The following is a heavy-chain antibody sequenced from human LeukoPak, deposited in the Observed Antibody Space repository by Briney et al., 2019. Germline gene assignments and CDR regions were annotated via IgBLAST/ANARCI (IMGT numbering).Heavy chain of an antibody. D-gene: IGHD1/OR15-1a*01. J-gene: IGHJ3*02. CDR2: IYPGDSDI. Sequence: PGESLKISCKGSGYSFPTYWIGWVRQMPGKGLEWMGLIYPGDSDIRYSPSFQGQVTISVDKSISTAYLQWNSLKASDTAIYYCARLKQAFEIWGQGTMVTVSS. CDR1: GYSFPTYW. V-gene: IGHV5-51*01. CDR3: ARLKQAFEI.